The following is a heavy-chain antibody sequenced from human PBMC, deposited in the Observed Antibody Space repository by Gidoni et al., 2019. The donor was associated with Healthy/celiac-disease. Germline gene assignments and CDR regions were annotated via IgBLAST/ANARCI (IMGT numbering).Heavy chain of an antibody. D-gene: IGHD3-10*01. Sequence: QVQLVQSGAEVKKPGSSVTVSCKASGGTFISYTISWVRQAPRQGLEWMGRIIPILGIANYAQKFQGRVTITADKSTSTAYMELSSLRSEDTAVYYCATRRGDMVRGVTADYWGQGTLVTVSS. J-gene: IGHJ4*02. CDR2: IIPILGIA. CDR1: GGTFISYT. CDR3: ATRRGDMVRGVTADY. V-gene: IGHV1-69*02.